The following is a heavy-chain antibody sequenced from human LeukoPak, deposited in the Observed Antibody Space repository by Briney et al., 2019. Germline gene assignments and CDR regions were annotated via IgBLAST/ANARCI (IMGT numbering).Heavy chain of an antibody. V-gene: IGHV3-20*04. D-gene: IGHD6-19*01. CDR3: ARPASGWYSAAFDY. Sequence: GGSLRLSCAVSGYKFDAYGMGWVRQAPGKGLEWVSGLNWRGDRTGYADSVKGRFTISRDNTKNSLYLQMDSPRVEDTALYYCARPASGWYSAAFDYWGQGTLVTVSS. CDR1: GYKFDAYG. CDR2: LNWRGDRT. J-gene: IGHJ4*02.